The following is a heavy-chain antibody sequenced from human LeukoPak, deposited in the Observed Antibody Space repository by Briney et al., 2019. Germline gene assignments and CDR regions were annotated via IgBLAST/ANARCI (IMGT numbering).Heavy chain of an antibody. D-gene: IGHD1-26*01. V-gene: IGHV1-2*02. CDR3: ARVHCGSTCGLHDY. Sequence: GASVKVSCKASGYTFSDYYMHWVRQAPGQGLEWMGWINPNSGGTNYAQKLLGRVTMTRDTSISTVFMELNSLRSDDTAIYYCARVHCGSTCGLHDYWGQGTLVTVSS. CDR2: INPNSGGT. J-gene: IGHJ4*02. CDR1: GYTFSDYY.